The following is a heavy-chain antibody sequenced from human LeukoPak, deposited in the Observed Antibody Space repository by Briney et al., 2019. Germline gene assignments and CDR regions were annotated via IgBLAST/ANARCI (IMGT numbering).Heavy chain of an antibody. J-gene: IGHJ4*02. V-gene: IGHV1-2*02. CDR1: GYTFTGYY. CDR2: INPNSGGT. CDR3: ARINYYDFWSGQFDY. D-gene: IGHD3-3*01. Sequence: ASVKVSCKASGYTFTGYYTHWVRQAPGQGLEWMGWINPNSGGTNYAQKFQGRVTMTRDTSISTAYMELSRLRSDDTAVYYCARINYYDFWSGQFDYWGQGTLVTVSS.